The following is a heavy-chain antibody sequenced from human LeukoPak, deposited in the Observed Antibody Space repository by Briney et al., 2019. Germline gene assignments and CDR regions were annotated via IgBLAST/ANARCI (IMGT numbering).Heavy chain of an antibody. CDR3: ASPRVLRYFDWSPYYYYGMDV. Sequence: ASVKVSCKASGYTFTSYDINWVRQATGQGLEWMGWMNPNSGNTGYAQNFQGRVTITRDTSISTAYMELSSLRSEDTAVYYCASPRVLRYFDWSPYYYYGMDVWGQGTTVTVSS. CDR1: GYTFTSYD. D-gene: IGHD3-9*01. CDR2: MNPNSGNT. V-gene: IGHV1-8*01. J-gene: IGHJ6*02.